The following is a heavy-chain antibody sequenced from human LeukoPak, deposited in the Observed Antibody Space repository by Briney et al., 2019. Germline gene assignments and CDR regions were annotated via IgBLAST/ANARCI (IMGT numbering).Heavy chain of an antibody. Sequence: GGSLRLSCAASGFTVSSNYMSWVRQAPGKGLEWVSVICSGGSTYYADSVKGRFTISRDNSKNTLYLQMNSLRAEDTAVYYCARGTTITLLDYWGQGTLVTVSS. CDR3: ARGTTITLLDY. CDR2: ICSGGST. V-gene: IGHV3-53*01. J-gene: IGHJ4*02. D-gene: IGHD5-24*01. CDR1: GFTVSSNY.